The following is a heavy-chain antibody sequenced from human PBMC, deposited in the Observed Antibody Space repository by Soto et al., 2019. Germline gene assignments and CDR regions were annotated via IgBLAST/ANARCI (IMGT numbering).Heavy chain of an antibody. J-gene: IGHJ4*02. V-gene: IGHV1-18*01. Sequence: ASVKVSCKASGYTFTSYGISWVRQAPGQGLEWMGWISAYNGNTNYAQKLQGRVTMTTDTSTSTAYMELRSLRSDDTAVYYCARVLPLFRIAVAGSHFDYWGQGTLVTVSS. CDR1: GYTFTSYG. D-gene: IGHD6-19*01. CDR3: ARVLPLFRIAVAGSHFDY. CDR2: ISAYNGNT.